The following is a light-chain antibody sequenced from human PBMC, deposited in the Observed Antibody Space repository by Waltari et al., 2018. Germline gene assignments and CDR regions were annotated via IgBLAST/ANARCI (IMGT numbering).Light chain of an antibody. V-gene: IGLV2-8*01. CDR1: SSDVAGYNY. CDR2: EVS. CDR3: SSYAGSNNLV. Sequence: QSALTQPPSASGSPGQSVTISCTGTSSDVAGYNYVSWYQQHPGKAPKVILFEVSKRPSGVPDRFTGSKSGNTASLTVSGLQAEDEADYYCSSYAGSNNLVFGGGTKLTVL. J-gene: IGLJ2*01.